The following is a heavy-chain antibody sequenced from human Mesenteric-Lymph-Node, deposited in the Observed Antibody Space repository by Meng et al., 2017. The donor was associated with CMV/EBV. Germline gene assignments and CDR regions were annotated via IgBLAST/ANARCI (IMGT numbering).Heavy chain of an antibody. CDR1: GYTFTGYY. V-gene: IGHV1-2*02. CDR3: ARNQGPTSSYYYYYGMDV. D-gene: IGHD5-12*01. J-gene: IGHJ6*02. CDR2: INPNSGGT. Sequence: ASVKVSCKASGYTFTGYYMHWVRQAPGQGLEWMGWINPNSGGTNYAQKFQGRVTMTRDTSISTAYMELSRLRSDNTAVYYCARNQGPTSSYYYYYGMDVWGQGTTVTVSS.